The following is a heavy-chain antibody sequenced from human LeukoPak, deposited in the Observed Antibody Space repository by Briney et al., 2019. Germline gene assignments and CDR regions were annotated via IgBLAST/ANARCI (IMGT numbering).Heavy chain of an antibody. V-gene: IGHV4-34*01. J-gene: IGHJ5*02. CDR2: INHSGST. D-gene: IGHD3-22*01. CDR1: GGSFSGYY. Sequence: PSETLSLICAVYGGSFSGYYWSWIRQPPGKGLEWIGEINHSGSTNYNPSLKSRVTISVDTSKNQFSLKLSSVTAADTAVYYCARGHTMRGWFDPWGQGTLVTVSS. CDR3: ARGHTMRGWFDP.